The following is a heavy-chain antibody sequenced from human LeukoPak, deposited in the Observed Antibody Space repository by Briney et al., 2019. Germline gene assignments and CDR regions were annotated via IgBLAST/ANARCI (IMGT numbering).Heavy chain of an antibody. CDR2: ISVSGVTT. J-gene: IGHJ4*02. Sequence: HPGGSLRLSCAASGFTFSSSAMNWVRQAPGKGLEWVSAISVSGVTTSYADSVKGRFTISRDNSKNTLYLQMNSLRAEDTAVYYCAIDRPPPVYWGQGTLVTVSS. V-gene: IGHV3-23*01. D-gene: IGHD6-6*01. CDR1: GFTFSSSA. CDR3: AIDRPPPVY.